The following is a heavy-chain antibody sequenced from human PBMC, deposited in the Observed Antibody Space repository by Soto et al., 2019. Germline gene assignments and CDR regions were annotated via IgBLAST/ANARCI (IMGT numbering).Heavy chain of an antibody. V-gene: IGHV3-23*01. CDR2: ISGSGGST. J-gene: IGHJ4*02. CDR1: GFTFSSYA. CDR3: AKDLAAITMVRGVRFDY. D-gene: IGHD3-10*01. Sequence: EVQLLESGGGLVQPGGSLRLSCAASGFTFSSYAMSWVRQAPGKGLEWVSAISGSGGSTYYADSVKGRFTISRDNSKNPLYLQMNSLRAEDTAVYYCAKDLAAITMVRGVRFDYWGQGTLVTVSS.